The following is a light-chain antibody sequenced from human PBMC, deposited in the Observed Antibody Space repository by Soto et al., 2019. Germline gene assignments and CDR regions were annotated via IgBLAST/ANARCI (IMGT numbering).Light chain of an antibody. CDR2: SAS. CDR3: QQANSFPLT. CDR1: QGISSW. J-gene: IGKJ5*01. Sequence: DIQMTQSPSSLSGSVGDIVTFTYRASQGISSWLAWYQQKQGKAPKLLIYSASSLHSGVPSRFSGSRYGTDFTLTISSLQTEDFATYYCQQANSFPLTFGQGTRLEIK. V-gene: IGKV1-12*01.